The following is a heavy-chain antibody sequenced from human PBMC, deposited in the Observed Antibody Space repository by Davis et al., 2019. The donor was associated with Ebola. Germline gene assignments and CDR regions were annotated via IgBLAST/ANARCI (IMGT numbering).Heavy chain of an antibody. CDR3: ARGRGDYSISWYSYYNGQDV. J-gene: IGHJ6*02. V-gene: IGHV4-59*11. D-gene: IGHD3-10*01. CDR2: IHSSGST. Sequence: PSETLSLTCTVSGDSITSQYWSWIRQTPGKGLEYIGYIHSSGSTNYNPSPKSRVTISLDMSEKQFSLRLTSVTTADTAVYYCARGRGDYSISWYSYYNGQDVWGQGTTVTVSS. CDR1: GDSITSQY.